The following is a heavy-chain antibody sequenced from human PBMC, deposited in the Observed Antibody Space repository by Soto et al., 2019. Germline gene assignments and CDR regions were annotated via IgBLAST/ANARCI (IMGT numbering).Heavy chain of an antibody. V-gene: IGHV3-48*02. Sequence: GGSLRLSCAASGFTFSSYSMNWVRQAPGKGLEWVSYISSSSSTIYYADSVKGRFTISRDNAKNSLYLQMNSLRDEDTAVYYCARSHRGYYDTKPDAFDIWGQGTMVTVSS. CDR1: GFTFSSYS. CDR3: ARSHRGYYDTKPDAFDI. J-gene: IGHJ3*02. CDR2: ISSSSSTI. D-gene: IGHD3-22*01.